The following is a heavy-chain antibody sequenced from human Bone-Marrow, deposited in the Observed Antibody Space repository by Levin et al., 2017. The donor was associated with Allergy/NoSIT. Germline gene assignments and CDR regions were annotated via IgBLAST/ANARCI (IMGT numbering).Heavy chain of an antibody. J-gene: IGHJ4*02. CDR1: GFTFSRYS. D-gene: IGHD2-2*01. CDR3: ARHDCSGTSCYYFFDA. Sequence: GGSLRLSCAASGFTFSRYSMNWVRQAPGRGLEWVSYISRSSSTISYADSVKGRFTISRDNAKNSLYLQMNILRDQDTAGYLCARHDCSGTSCYYFFDAWGQGTLVTVSS. V-gene: IGHV3-48*02. CDR2: ISRSSSTI.